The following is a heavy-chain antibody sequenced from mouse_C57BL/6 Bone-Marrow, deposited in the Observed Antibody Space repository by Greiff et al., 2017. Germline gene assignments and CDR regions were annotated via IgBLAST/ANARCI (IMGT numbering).Heavy chain of an antibody. D-gene: IGHD1-1*01. V-gene: IGHV1-50*01. CDR3: AKSITTVVYWYFDV. CDR1: GYTFTSYW. J-gene: IGHJ1*03. Sequence: QVQLQQPGAELVKPGASVKLSCKASGYTFTSYWMQWVKQRPGQGLEWIGAIDPSDSYTNYNQKFKGKATLTVDASSSTAYMQLSSLTSEDSAVYYCAKSITTVVYWYFDVWGTGTTVTVSS. CDR2: IDPSDSYT.